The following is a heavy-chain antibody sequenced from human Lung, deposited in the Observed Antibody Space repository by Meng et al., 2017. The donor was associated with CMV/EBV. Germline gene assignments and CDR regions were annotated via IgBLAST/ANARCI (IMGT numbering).Heavy chain of an antibody. J-gene: IGHJ5*01. V-gene: IGHV4-31*03. CDR3: ARQAPDNWFDP. CDR2: TYYDGST. Sequence: CPVSGGPLDGGAYCWSWIRQHPEKGLEWIGYTYYDGSTHYNPSLRSRAAISVDTSKNQFSLRLNSVTAADTAVYYCARQAPDNWFDPWGQGALVTVSS. CDR1: GGPLDGGAYC.